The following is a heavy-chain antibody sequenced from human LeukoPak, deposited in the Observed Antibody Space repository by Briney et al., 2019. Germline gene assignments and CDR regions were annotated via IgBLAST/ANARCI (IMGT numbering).Heavy chain of an antibody. D-gene: IGHD1-7*01. CDR1: GFTFSKFW. Sequence: GGSLRLSCAASGFTFSKFWMHWARQAPGKGLVWVSRINSDGTTTTYADSVKGRFTISRDNAKNTLYLQMNSLRAEDTAVYYCARSLLGGTSDYWGQGTLVTVSS. CDR2: INSDGTTT. V-gene: IGHV3-74*01. J-gene: IGHJ4*02. CDR3: ARSLLGGTSDY.